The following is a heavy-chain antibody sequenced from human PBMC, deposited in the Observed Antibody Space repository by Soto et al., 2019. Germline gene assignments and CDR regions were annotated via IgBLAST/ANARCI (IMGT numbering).Heavy chain of an antibody. V-gene: IGHV3-23*01. CDR2: ISGSGGST. J-gene: IGHJ6*02. CDR1: GFTFSSYA. Sequence: GGSLRLSCAASGFTFSSYAMSWVRQAPGKGLEWVSAISGSGGSTYYADSVKGRFTISRDNSKNTLYLQMNSLRAEDTAVYYCAKTSGTRYYYYYYGMDVWGQGTTVTVSS. D-gene: IGHD1-7*01. CDR3: AKTSGTRYYYYYYGMDV.